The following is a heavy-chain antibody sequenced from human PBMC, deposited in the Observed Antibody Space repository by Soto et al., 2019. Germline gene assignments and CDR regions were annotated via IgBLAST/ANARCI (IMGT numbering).Heavy chain of an antibody. CDR3: ARDPPYYDILTGYPYYYYGMDV. CDR2: INSDGSST. CDR1: GFTFSIYW. Sequence: GGSLRLSCAASGFTFSIYWMHWVRQAPGKGLVWVSRINSDGSSTSYADSVKGRFTISRDNAKNTLYLQMNSLRAEDTAVYYCARDPPYYDILTGYPYYYYGMDVWGQGTTVTVSS. V-gene: IGHV3-74*01. D-gene: IGHD3-9*01. J-gene: IGHJ6*02.